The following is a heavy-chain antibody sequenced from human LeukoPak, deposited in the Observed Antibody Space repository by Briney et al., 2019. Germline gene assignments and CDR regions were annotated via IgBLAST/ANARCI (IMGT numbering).Heavy chain of an antibody. CDR1: GGSISSYY. J-gene: IGHJ5*02. V-gene: IGHV4-4*07. CDR2: IYTSGST. Sequence: SETLSLTYTVSGGSISSYYWSWIRQPAGKGLEWIGRIYTSGSTNYNPSLKSRVTMSVDTSKNQFSLKLSSVTAADTAVYYCARGQYYYDSSGPIRGFDPWGQGTLVTVSS. D-gene: IGHD3-22*01. CDR3: ARGQYYYDSSGPIRGFDP.